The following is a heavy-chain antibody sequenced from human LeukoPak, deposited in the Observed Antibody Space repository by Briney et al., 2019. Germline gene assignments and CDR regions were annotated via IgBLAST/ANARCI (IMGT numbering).Heavy chain of an antibody. V-gene: IGHV1-69*13. CDR1: GGTFISYA. CDR3: ARERGSSSSIFDY. J-gene: IGHJ4*02. Sequence: SVKVSCKASGGTFISYAISWVRQAPGQGLEWMGGIIPIFGTANYAQKFQGRVTITADESTSTAYMELSSLRSEDTAVYYCARERGSSSSIFDYWGQGTLVTVSS. CDR2: IIPIFGTA. D-gene: IGHD6-6*01.